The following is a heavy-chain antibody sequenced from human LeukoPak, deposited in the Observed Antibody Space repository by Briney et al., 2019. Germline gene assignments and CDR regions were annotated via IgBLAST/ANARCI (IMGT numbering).Heavy chain of an antibody. V-gene: IGHV3-48*04. CDR1: GFTFSSYS. D-gene: IGHD1-26*01. J-gene: IGHJ3*02. CDR2: ISSSSSTI. CDR3: ARDPSGTYYPRVSGALDI. Sequence: GGSLRLSCAASGFTFSSYSMNWVRQAPGKGLEWVSYISSSSSTIYYADSVKGRFTVSRDNAKNSLYLQMDSLRAEDTAVYYCARDPSGTYYPRVSGALDIWGQGTMVTVSS.